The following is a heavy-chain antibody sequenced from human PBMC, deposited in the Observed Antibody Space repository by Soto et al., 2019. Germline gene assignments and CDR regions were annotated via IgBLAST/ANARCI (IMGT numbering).Heavy chain of an antibody. CDR2: ISVVNGYA. Sequence: QVQLVQSGPELTKPGASVKVSCKTSGYSFYNSGISWVRKAPGQGLEWMGWISVVNGYAHYAQKFQGRVSMTADKLTSKEYMELRGLKYEDKDMYYCSQNGTSGFASWGKGTPVTVSS. D-gene: IGHD1-1*01. J-gene: IGHJ5*01. CDR1: GYSFYNSG. V-gene: IGHV1-18*01. CDR3: SQNGTSGFAS.